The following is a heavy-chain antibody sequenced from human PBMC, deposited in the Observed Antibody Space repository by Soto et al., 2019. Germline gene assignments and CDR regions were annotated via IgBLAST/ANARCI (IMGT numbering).Heavy chain of an antibody. CDR1: GFTFSSYG. J-gene: IGHJ6*02. CDR2: IWYDGSNK. CDR3: ARDRSYGMDV. Sequence: QVQLVESGGGVVQPGRSLRLSCAASGFTFSSYGMHWVRQAPGKGLEWVAVIWYDGSNKYYADSVKGRFTISRDNSKNTLYLHMNSLRAEDTSVYYCARDRSYGMDVWGQGTTVTVSS. V-gene: IGHV3-33*01.